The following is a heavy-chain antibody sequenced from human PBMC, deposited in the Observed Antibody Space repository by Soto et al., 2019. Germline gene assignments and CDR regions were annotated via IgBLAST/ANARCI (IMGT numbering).Heavy chain of an antibody. J-gene: IGHJ4*02. V-gene: IGHV3-30-3*01. CDR3: ARDLREFYYCDS. CDR1: GFTFSTQA. Sequence: QVHLVESGGGVVQPGRSLRLSCAASGFTFSTQAMHWVRQAPGKGLGWVAVISYDGSKIYYADSVKGRCTISRANAKNTLSRQMNSLRAEDTAVYYCARDLREFYYCDSWGQGTLVTVSS. CDR2: ISYDGSKI. D-gene: IGHD4-17*01.